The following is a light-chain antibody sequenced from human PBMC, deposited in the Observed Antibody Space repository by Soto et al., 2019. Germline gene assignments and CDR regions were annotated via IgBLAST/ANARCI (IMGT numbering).Light chain of an antibody. CDR3: SSYAGSNNLV. Sequence: QSVLTQPPSASGSPGQSVTISCTGTSSDVGGYNSVSWYQQQPGKAPKLMIYDVTKRPSGVPDRFSGSKSGNTASLTVSGLQAEDEADYYCSSYAGSNNLVFGGGTKLTVL. V-gene: IGLV2-8*01. CDR1: SSDVGGYNS. J-gene: IGLJ2*01. CDR2: DVT.